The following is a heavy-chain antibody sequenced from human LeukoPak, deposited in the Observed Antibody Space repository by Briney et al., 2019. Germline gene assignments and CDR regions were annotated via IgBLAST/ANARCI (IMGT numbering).Heavy chain of an antibody. J-gene: IGHJ4*02. D-gene: IGHD6-19*01. V-gene: IGHV3-53*01. Sequence: PGGSLRLSCAASGFSVSDNYMSWVRQAPWKGLEWVSVIYSGGSTYYADSVKGRFTISRDNSKNTLYLQMNSLRAEDTAVYYCARGFRYSTGWNYFDYWGQGTLVTVSS. CDR1: GFSVSDNY. CDR3: ARGFRYSTGWNYFDY. CDR2: IYSGGST.